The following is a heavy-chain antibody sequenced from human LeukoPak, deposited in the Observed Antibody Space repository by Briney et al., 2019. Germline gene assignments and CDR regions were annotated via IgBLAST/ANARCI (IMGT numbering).Heavy chain of an antibody. CDR3: AKDGNYDYVWGSYRSYYFDY. Sequence: PGGSLRLSCAASGFTFSSYAMSWVRQAPGKGLEWVSAISGSGGSTYYADSVKGRFTISRDNSKNTLYLQMNSLRAEDTAVYYCAKDGNYDYVWGSYRSYYFDYWGQGTLVTVSS. CDR2: ISGSGGST. CDR1: GFTFSSYA. J-gene: IGHJ4*02. D-gene: IGHD3-16*02. V-gene: IGHV3-23*01.